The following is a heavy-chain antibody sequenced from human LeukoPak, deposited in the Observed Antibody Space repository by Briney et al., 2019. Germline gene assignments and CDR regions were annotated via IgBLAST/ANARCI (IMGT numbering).Heavy chain of an antibody. CDR2: IYYSGST. CDR3: ARKGDYGDNYWFDP. D-gene: IGHD4-17*01. CDR1: GGSISSYY. J-gene: IGHJ5*02. V-gene: IGHV4-59*01. Sequence: SETLSLTCTVSGGSISSYYWSWIRQPPGKGLEWIGYIYYSGSTNYNPSLKSRVTISVDTSKNQFSLKLSSVTAEDTAVYYCARKGDYGDNYWFDPWGQGTLVTVSS.